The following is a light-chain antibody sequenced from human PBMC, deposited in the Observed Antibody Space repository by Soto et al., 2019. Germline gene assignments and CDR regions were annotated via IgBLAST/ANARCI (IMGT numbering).Light chain of an antibody. CDR2: AAS. CDR1: QGISNY. CDR3: QKYKSAPRT. V-gene: IGKV1-27*01. Sequence: DIQMTQSPSSLSASVGDRVTITCRASQGISNYLAWYQQKPGKVPKLLIYAASTLQSGVQSRFSGSRSGTDFTLTISSLQPEHVATYYCQKYKSAPRTFGQGTKVEIK. J-gene: IGKJ1*01.